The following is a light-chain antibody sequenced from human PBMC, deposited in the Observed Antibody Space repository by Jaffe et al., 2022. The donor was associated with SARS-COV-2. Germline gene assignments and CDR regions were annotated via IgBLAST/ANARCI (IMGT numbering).Light chain of an antibody. CDR2: AAS. CDR1: QGISVD. J-gene: IGKJ4*01. Sequence: DIQLTQSPSFLSASIGDRVTITCRASQGISVDLAWYQKKPGKAPDLLIYAASTLQSGVPSRFSGSGSGTEFTLTISSLQPDDFATYYCQQLNSDFPITFGGGTKVENK. CDR3: QQLNSDFPIT. V-gene: IGKV1-9*01.